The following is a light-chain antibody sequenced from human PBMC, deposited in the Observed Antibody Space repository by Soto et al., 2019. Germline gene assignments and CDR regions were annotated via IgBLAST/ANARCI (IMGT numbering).Light chain of an antibody. V-gene: IGLV2-8*01. CDR1: SSDVGGYNY. CDR3: SSYAGSNNVL. CDR2: EGS. J-gene: IGLJ2*01. Sequence: QSALTQPPSASGSPGQSVTISCPGTSSDVGGYNYVSWYQQHPGKAPKLMISEGSKRPSGVPDRFSGSKSGNTASLTVSGLQADDEADYYCSSYAGSNNVLFGGATKLTVL.